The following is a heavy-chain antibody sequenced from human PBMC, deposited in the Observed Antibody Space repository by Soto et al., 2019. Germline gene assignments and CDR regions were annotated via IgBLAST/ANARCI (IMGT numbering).Heavy chain of an antibody. CDR2: IYPGDSDT. Sequence: GEALTISCKGSGYSFTSYWIGWVRQMPGKGLEWMGIIYPGDSDTRYSPSFQGQVTISADKSISTAYLQWSSLKASDTAMYYCARDSCANGVCFVDYWGQGTLVTVSS. CDR3: ARDSCANGVCFVDY. J-gene: IGHJ4*02. V-gene: IGHV5-51*01. CDR1: GYSFTSYW. D-gene: IGHD2-8*01.